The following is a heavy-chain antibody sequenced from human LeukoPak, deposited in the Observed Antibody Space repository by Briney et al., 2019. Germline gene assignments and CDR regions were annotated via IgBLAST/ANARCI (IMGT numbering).Heavy chain of an antibody. J-gene: IGHJ4*02. Sequence: FLGLPWGTLGIPFGDFAIHWVPPAPGKGLEVGFGISWNSGSIGYADSVKGRFTISRDNAKNSLYLQMNSLRAEDTALYYCAKDGTGYSSGWYNYWGQGTLVTVSS. CDR3: AKDGTGYSSGWYNY. CDR1: IPFGDFA. V-gene: IGHV3-9*01. D-gene: IGHD6-19*01. CDR2: ISWNSGSI.